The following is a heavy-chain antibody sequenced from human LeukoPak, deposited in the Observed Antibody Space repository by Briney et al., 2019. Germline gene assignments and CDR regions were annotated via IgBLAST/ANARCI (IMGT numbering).Heavy chain of an antibody. CDR2: IIPIFGTA. D-gene: IGHD2-2*01. J-gene: IGHJ5*02. CDR3: ARVPYCSSTSCPNWFDP. CDR1: RGTFSNYA. V-gene: IGHV1-69*05. Sequence: GASVTVSFKASRGTFSNYAIRWVRQAPGQGLEGMGGIIPIFGTANYAQKFQGRVTITTDESTSTAYMELSSLRSEDTAVYYCARVPYCSSTSCPNWFDPWGQGTLVTVSS.